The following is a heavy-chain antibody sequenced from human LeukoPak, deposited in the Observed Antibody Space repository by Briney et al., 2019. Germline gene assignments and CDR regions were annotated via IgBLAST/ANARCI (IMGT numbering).Heavy chain of an antibody. CDR2: IYTSDST. D-gene: IGHD5-12*01. V-gene: IGHV4-4*07. CDR3: ARDSLYSGYDSLDY. J-gene: IGHJ4*02. Sequence: NPSETLSHTCTVSAVSISRYYWSWIRQPAGKVLGWIGRIYTSDSTNYNPAPKSRVTISVDTSKNQFSLKLSSVTAADTAVYYCARDSLYSGYDSLDYWGQGTLVTVSS. CDR1: AVSISRYY.